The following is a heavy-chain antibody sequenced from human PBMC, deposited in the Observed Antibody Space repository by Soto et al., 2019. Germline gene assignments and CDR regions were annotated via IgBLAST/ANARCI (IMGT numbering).Heavy chain of an antibody. D-gene: IGHD3-10*01. Sequence: QVQLVESGGGVVQPGRSLRLSCAASGFTFSSYAMYWVRQAPGKGLEWVAVISNDGSNKYYADSVNGRFTISRDNSKNTLYLQRISLRAEDTAVYYCARDPPPRQGKPEYYFDYWGQVTLFTVSS. CDR3: ARDPPPRQGKPEYYFDY. V-gene: IGHV3-30-3*01. CDR2: ISNDGSNK. CDR1: GFTFSSYA. J-gene: IGHJ4*02.